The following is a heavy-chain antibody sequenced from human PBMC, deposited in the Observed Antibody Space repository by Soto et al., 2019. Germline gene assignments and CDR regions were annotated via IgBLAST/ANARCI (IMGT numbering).Heavy chain of an antibody. D-gene: IGHD3-10*01. J-gene: IGHJ4*02. CDR2: ISGSGGST. CDR1: GFTFSSYA. V-gene: IGHV3-23*01. CDR3: ARFTLATVRGAFGYFDY. Sequence: PGGSLRLSCAASGFTFSSYAMSWVRQAPGKGLEWVSAISGSGGSTYYADSVKGRFTISRDNSKNTLYLQMNSLRAEDTAVYYFARFTLATVRGAFGYFDYWGQGTLVTVSS.